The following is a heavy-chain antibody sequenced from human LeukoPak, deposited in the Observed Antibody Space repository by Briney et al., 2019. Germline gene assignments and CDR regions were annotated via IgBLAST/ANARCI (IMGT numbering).Heavy chain of an antibody. D-gene: IGHD3-10*01. J-gene: IGHJ4*02. CDR2: IVVGSGNT. CDR3: AVDPHRGVGQEYYFDY. CDR1: GFTFTRSA. Sequence: ASVKVSCKASGFTFTRSAMQWVRQARGQRLEWIGWIVVGSGNTNYAQKSQERVTITRDMSPSTAYMELSSLRYEDTAVYYCAVDPHRGVGQEYYFDYWGQGTLVTVS. V-gene: IGHV1-58*02.